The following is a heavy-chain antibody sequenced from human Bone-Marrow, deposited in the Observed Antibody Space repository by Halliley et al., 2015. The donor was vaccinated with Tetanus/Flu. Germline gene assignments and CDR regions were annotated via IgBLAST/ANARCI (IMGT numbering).Heavy chain of an antibody. Sequence: SLRLSCAASGFNFSTYWMHWVRQAPGKGLVWVSRIKSDGSSGTYADSVKGRFTISRDNAKNTLYLHMNSLRAEDTALYYCARSKWEPYDSWGQGTLVTVSS. CDR3: ARSKWEPYDS. CDR2: IKSDGSSG. V-gene: IGHV3-74*01. J-gene: IGHJ4*02. CDR1: GFNFSTYW. D-gene: IGHD1-26*01.